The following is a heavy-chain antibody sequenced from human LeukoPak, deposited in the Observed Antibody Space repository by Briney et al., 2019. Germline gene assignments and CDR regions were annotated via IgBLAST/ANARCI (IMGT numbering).Heavy chain of an antibody. CDR3: TRGEGGFVDY. Sequence: PGGALRLSCTPSGFTFSSRWMHWVRQAPGKGLVWVSRINEDGSYTNYADSVRGRFTISRDNAKNTLYLQMNSLRAEDTAVYYRTRGEGGFVDYWGQGTLVTVSS. D-gene: IGHD2-15*01. CDR2: INEDGSYT. V-gene: IGHV3-74*01. J-gene: IGHJ4*02. CDR1: GFTFSSRW.